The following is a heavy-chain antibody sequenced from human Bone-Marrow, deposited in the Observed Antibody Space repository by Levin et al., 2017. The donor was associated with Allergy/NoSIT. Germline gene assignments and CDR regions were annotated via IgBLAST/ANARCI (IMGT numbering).Heavy chain of an antibody. CDR2: IIPILGIA. D-gene: IGHD2-8*01. Sequence: SVKVSCKASGGTFSSYTISWVRQAPGQGLEWRGRIIPILGIANYEQKFQGRVTITADKSTSTAYMELSSLSSEDTAVYYCALMVYAKELSWFDPWGQGTLVTVSS. V-gene: IGHV1-69*02. J-gene: IGHJ5*02. CDR3: ALMVYAKELSWFDP. CDR1: GGTFSSYT.